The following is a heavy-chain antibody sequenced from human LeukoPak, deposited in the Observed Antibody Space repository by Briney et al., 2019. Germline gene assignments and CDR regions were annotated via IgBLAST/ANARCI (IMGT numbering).Heavy chain of an antibody. CDR3: ARAEYSSSWYGY. CDR2: ISAYNGNT. Sequence: ASVKISCKASGYTFTSYGISWVRQAPGQGLEWMGWISAYNGNTNYAQKFQGRVTMTTDTSTRTAYMDLRSLRSDDTAVYYCARAEYSSSWYGYWGQGTLVTVSS. V-gene: IGHV1-18*01. D-gene: IGHD6-13*01. J-gene: IGHJ4*02. CDR1: GYTFTSYG.